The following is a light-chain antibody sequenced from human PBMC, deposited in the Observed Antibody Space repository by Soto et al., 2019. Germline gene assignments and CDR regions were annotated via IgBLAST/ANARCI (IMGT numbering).Light chain of an antibody. V-gene: IGLV2-14*01. CDR2: DVS. J-gene: IGLJ1*01. CDR3: SSYTSSYV. Sequence: QSVLTQPASVSGSPGQSITISCTGTSSDVGGYNYVSWYQQHPGKAPKLMIYDVSNRPSGVSNRFSGSKSGNTASLTISGLQAEDEAAYYCSSYTSSYVFGTGTKVTVL. CDR1: SSDVGGYNY.